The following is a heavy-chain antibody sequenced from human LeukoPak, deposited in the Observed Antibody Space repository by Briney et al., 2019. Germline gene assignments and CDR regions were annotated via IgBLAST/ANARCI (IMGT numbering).Heavy chain of an antibody. CDR2: ISSSSSYI. Sequence: GGSLRLSCAASGFTFSSYSMNWVRQAPGKGLERVSSISSSSSYIYYADSVKGRFTISRDNAKNSLYLQMNSLRAEDTAVYYCARIRNYYDSSGYFEHFDYWGQGTLVTVSS. CDR1: GFTFSSYS. CDR3: ARIRNYYDSSGYFEHFDY. D-gene: IGHD3-22*01. V-gene: IGHV3-21*01. J-gene: IGHJ4*02.